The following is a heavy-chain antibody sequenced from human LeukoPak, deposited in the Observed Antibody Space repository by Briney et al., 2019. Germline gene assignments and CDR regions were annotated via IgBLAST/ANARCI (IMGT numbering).Heavy chain of an antibody. D-gene: IGHD6-6*01. CDR2: IYYSGST. CDR3: ARRNEYSSSGFDY. V-gene: IGHV4-39*01. CDR1: GGSISSSSYY. J-gene: IGHJ4*02. Sequence: SETLSLTCTLSGGSISSSSYYWGWIRQPPGKGLEWIGSIYYSGSTYYNPSLKSRVTISVDTSKNQSSLKLSSVTAADTAVYYCARRNEYSSSGFDYWGQGTLVTVSS.